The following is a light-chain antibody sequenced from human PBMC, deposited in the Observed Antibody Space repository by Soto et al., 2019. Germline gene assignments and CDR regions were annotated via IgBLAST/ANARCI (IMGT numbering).Light chain of an antibody. CDR3: NYYGVSLPVA. CDR2: GTS. V-gene: IGKV3-20*01. J-gene: IGKJ4*01. CDR1: QRIEVSY. Sequence: IVLTQSPGTLSLSPGEGTTLSCRASQRIEVSYLNWYQQKVGQPPRLLIYGTSSRATGVPDRCSGGGSGTYFTLTINSREAEDFAVYYCNYYGVSLPVAFGGGTKVEIK.